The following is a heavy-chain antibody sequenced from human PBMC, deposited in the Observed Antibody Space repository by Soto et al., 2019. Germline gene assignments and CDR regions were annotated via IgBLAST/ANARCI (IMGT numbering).Heavy chain of an antibody. CDR2: ISGSGGST. J-gene: IGHJ4*02. Sequence: VQLLESGGGLVQPGGSLRLSCAASGFTFSSYAMSWVRQAPGKGLEWVSAISGSGGSTYYADSVKGRFTISRDNSKNALYLQRNSLRAEDTAVYYCAKGGRGGMITFGGVIVGFDYWDQGTLVTVSS. CDR1: GFTFSSYA. D-gene: IGHD3-16*02. CDR3: AKGGRGGMITFGGVIVGFDY. V-gene: IGHV3-23*01.